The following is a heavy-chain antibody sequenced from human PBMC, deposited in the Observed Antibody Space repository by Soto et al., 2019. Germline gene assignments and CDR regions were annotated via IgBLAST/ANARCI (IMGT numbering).Heavy chain of an antibody. V-gene: IGHV3-30*18. D-gene: IGHD3-3*01. Sequence: GGSLRLSCAASGFTFSSYGMHWVRQAPGKGLEWVAVISYDGSNKYYADSVKGRFTISRDNSKNTLYLQMNSLRAEDTAVYYCAKDFFVLLELFGGAFDIWGQGTMVTVSS. CDR2: ISYDGSNK. CDR3: AKDFFVLLELFGGAFDI. J-gene: IGHJ3*02. CDR1: GFTFSSYG.